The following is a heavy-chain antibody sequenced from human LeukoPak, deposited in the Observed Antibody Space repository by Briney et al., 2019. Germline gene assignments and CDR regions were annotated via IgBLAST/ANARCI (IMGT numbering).Heavy chain of an antibody. CDR2: ISYDGSNK. D-gene: IGHD2-15*01. J-gene: IGHJ6*02. CDR3: AKDRIGYCSGGSCYSGVPPAYYYYGMDV. V-gene: IGHV3-30*18. Sequence: XGKGLEWVAVISYDGSNKYYADSVKGRFTISRDNFKNTLYLQMNSLRAEDTAVYYCAKDRIGYCSGGSCYSGVPPAYYYYGMDVWGQGTTVTVSS.